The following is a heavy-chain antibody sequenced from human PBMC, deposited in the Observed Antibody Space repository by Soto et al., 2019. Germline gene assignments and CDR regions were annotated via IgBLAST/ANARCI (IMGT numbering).Heavy chain of an antibody. J-gene: IGHJ4*02. CDR2: IRSKANSYAT. CDR3: TRHVDSSGPPFDY. Sequence: GGSLRLSCAASGFTFSGSAMHWVRQASGKGLEWVGRIRSKANSYATAYAASVKGRFTISRDDSKNTAYLQMNSLKTEDTAVYYCTRHVDSSGPPFDYWGQGTLVTVS. V-gene: IGHV3-73*01. D-gene: IGHD3-22*01. CDR1: GFTFSGSA.